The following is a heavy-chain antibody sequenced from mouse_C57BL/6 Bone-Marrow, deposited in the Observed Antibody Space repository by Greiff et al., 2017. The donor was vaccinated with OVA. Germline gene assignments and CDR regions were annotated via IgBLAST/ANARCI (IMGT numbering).Heavy chain of an antibody. CDR1: GFNIKDDY. J-gene: IGHJ1*03. CDR3: TDYRCWDWYFDV. CDR2: IDPENGDT. V-gene: IGHV14-4*01. Sequence: EVQLQQSGAELVRPGASVKLSCTASGFNIKDDYMHWVKQRPEQGLEWIGWIDPENGDTEYASKFQGKATITADTSSNTAYLQLSSLTSEDTAVYYCTDYRCWDWYFDVWGTGTTVTVSS. D-gene: IGHD5-5*01.